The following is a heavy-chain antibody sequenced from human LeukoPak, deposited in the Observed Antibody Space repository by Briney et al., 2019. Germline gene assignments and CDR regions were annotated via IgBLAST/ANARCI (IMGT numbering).Heavy chain of an antibody. V-gene: IGHV4-30-4*01. CDR3: ARDFQPSEPYYYGMDV. CDR2: IYYNGNT. D-gene: IGHD1-14*01. Sequence: SETLSLTCTVSGGWGGDYYWSWIRQPPGKGLEWIGYIYYNGNTFYTPSLKSRVTISFDASKNQFSLRLSSVTAADTAVYYCARDFQPSEPYYYGMDVWGQGTTVTVSS. CDR1: GGWGGDYY. J-gene: IGHJ6*02.